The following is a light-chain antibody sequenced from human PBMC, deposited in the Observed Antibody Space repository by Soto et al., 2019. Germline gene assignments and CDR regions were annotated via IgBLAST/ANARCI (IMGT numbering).Light chain of an antibody. CDR2: DAS. J-gene: IGKJ1*01. CDR3: QQYYNYST. V-gene: IGKV1-39*01. Sequence: DIQMTQSPSSLSATVGDRVTITCRASQTIGKYLNWYQQQPGKVPKLLIYDASYLQSGVPSRFSGSESVTDFTLTISSLQPDDFATYYCQQYYNYSTFGQGTKVDIK. CDR1: QTIGKY.